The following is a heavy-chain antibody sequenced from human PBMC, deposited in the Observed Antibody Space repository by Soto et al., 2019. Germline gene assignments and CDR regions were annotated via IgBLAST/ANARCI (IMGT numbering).Heavy chain of an antibody. CDR1: GFTFSSYA. CDR2: ISGSGGSI. V-gene: IGHV3-23*01. Sequence: GGALRLSCAASGFTFSSYAMSWVRQAPGKGLEWVSGISGSGGSIHYADSVKGRFTISRDNSKNTLYLQMNSLRAEDTAIYFCAKDIVVVPAPNDAFDTWGQGTMVTVSS. CDR3: AKDIVVVPAPNDAFDT. J-gene: IGHJ3*02. D-gene: IGHD2-2*01.